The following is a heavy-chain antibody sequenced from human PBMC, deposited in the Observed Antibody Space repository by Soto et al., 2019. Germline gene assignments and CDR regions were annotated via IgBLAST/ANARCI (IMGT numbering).Heavy chain of an antibody. CDR1: GFTFSGSA. CDR3: TRAYYDSSGNYFDY. Sequence: EVPLVESGGGLVQPGGSLKLSCAASGFTFSGSAMHWVRQASGKGLEWVGRIRSKANSYATAYAASVKGRFTISRDDSKNTAYLQMNSLKTEDTAVYYCTRAYYDSSGNYFDYWGQGTLVTVSS. CDR2: IRSKANSYAT. J-gene: IGHJ4*02. V-gene: IGHV3-73*01. D-gene: IGHD3-22*01.